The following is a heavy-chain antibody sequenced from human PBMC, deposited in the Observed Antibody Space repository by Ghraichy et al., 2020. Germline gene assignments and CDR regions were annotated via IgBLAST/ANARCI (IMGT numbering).Heavy chain of an antibody. CDR1: GFTFSSYS. Sequence: GGSLRLSCAASGFTFSSYSMNWVRQAPGKGLEWVSYISSSSSTIYYADSVKGRFTISRDNAKNSLYLQMNSLRDEDTAVYYCARDFDYYGSGSPDYWGQGTLVTVSS. J-gene: IGHJ4*02. CDR2: ISSSSSTI. D-gene: IGHD3-10*01. CDR3: ARDFDYYGSGSPDY. V-gene: IGHV3-48*02.